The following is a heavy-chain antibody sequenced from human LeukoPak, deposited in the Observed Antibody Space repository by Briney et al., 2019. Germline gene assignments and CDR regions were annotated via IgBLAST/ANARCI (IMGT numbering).Heavy chain of an antibody. D-gene: IGHD3-22*01. CDR1: GFTFGTYW. Sequence: GGSLRLSCAASGFTFGTYWMNWVHLAPGKGLVWVSRINSDGSSTTYADSVKGRFTISRDNAKSTLYLQMNSLRAEDTAVYYCARDSSGSDFDYWGQGTLVTVSS. CDR3: ARDSSGSDFDY. CDR2: INSDGSST. J-gene: IGHJ4*02. V-gene: IGHV3-74*01.